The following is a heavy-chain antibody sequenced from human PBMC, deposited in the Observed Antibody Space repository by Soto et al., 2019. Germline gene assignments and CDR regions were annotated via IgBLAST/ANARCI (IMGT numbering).Heavy chain of an antibody. CDR2: IIPIFGTA. Sequence: QVQLVQSGAEVKKPGSSVKVSCKASGGTFSSYAISWVRQAPGQGLEWMGGIIPIFGTANYAQKFQGRVTITADESTSTANMELSSLRSDDTAVYYCARESRYCSGGSCYFLPDIDYCGQGTLVTVSS. CDR1: GGTFSSYA. CDR3: ARESRYCSGGSCYFLPDIDY. J-gene: IGHJ4*02. V-gene: IGHV1-69*12. D-gene: IGHD2-15*01.